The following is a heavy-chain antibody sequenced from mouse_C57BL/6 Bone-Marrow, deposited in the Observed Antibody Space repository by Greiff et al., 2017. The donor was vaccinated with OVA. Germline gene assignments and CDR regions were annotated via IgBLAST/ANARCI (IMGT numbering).Heavy chain of an antibody. J-gene: IGHJ4*01. Sequence: VQLVESGPGLVQPSQSLSITCTVSGFSLTSYGVHWVRQSPGKGLEWLGVIWRGGSTDYNAAFMSRLRITKDNSKSQVFFKMNRLQADDTAIYYCANDGFPYYYAMDYGGQGTSVTVSA. CDR3: ANDGFPYYYAMDY. CDR2: IWRGGST. V-gene: IGHV2-5*01. CDR1: GFSLTSYG.